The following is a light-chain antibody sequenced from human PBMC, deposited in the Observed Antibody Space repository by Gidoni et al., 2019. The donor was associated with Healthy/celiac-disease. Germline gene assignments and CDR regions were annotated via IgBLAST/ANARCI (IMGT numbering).Light chain of an antibody. CDR3: HHGT. V-gene: IGKV1-5*01. CDR1: QSISSW. CDR2: DAS. Sequence: DIQMTQSPSTLSASVGDRVTITCRASQSISSWLAWYQQKPGKAPKLLIYDASSLESGVPSRFSGSGSGTEFTLTISSLQPDDFATYYCHHGTFXQXTKVEIK. J-gene: IGKJ1*01.